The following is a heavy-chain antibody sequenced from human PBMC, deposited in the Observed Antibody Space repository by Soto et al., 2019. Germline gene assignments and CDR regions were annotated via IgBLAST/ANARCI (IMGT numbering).Heavy chain of an antibody. CDR2: ISAYNGNT. J-gene: IGHJ3*02. V-gene: IGHV1-18*04. D-gene: IGHD2-2*01. Sequence: XAVKVSCTASGYPFTSYGIIWVRQALGQGLEWMGWISAYNGNTNYAQKLQGRVTMTTDTSTSTAYMELRSLRSDDTAVYYCARVIRNQLLSGPPDAFDIWGQGTMVTVSS. CDR1: GYPFTSYG. CDR3: ARVIRNQLLSGPPDAFDI.